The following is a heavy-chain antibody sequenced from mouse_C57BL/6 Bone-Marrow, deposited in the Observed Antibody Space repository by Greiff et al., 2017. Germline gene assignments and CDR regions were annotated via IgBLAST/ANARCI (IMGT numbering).Heavy chain of an antibody. J-gene: IGHJ3*01. CDR3: ANYYCGFAY. CDR2: IYPSDGET. CDR1: GYTFTSYW. Sequence: QVQLQQPGAELVRPGSSVKLSCKASGYTFTSYWMDWVKQRPGQGLEWIGNIYPSDGETHYNQKFKDKATLTVDQSSSTAFMQLSSLTSEDSAVYDCANYYCGFAYWGQGTLVTVSA. V-gene: IGHV1-61*01. D-gene: IGHD1-1*02.